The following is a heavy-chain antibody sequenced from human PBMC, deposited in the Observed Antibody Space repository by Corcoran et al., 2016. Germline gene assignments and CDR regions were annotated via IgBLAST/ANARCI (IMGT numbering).Heavy chain of an antibody. J-gene: IGHJ4*02. CDR2: INAGNGNT. V-gene: IGHV1-3*01. Sequence: QVQLVQSGAEVKKPGASVKVSCKASGYTFTSYAMHWVRQAPGQRLEWMGWINAGNGNTKYSQKFQGRVTITRDTSASTAYMELSSLRSEDTAVDDCARGEMGGPGECWGQGTLVTVSS. CDR1: GYTFTSYA. CDR3: ARGEMGGPGEC. D-gene: IGHD3-10*01.